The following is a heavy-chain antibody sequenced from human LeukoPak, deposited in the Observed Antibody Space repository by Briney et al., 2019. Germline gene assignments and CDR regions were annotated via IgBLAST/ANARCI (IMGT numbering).Heavy chain of an antibody. D-gene: IGHD2-21*02. Sequence: ASVKVSCKASGYTFTSYGISWVRQAPGQGLEWMGWISAYSGNTNYAQKLQGRVTMTTDTSTSTAYMELRSLRSDDTAVYYCAREVGYCGGDCYPDDTFDIWGQGTMVTVSS. V-gene: IGHV1-18*01. CDR2: ISAYSGNT. CDR3: AREVGYCGGDCYPDDTFDI. CDR1: GYTFTSYG. J-gene: IGHJ3*02.